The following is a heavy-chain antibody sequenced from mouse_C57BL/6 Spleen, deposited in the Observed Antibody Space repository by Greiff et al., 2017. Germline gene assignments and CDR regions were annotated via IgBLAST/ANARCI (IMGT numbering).Heavy chain of an antibody. CDR1: GFTFSSYG. J-gene: IGHJ2*01. V-gene: IGHV5-6*02. CDR2: ISSGGSYT. Sequence: DVMLVESGGDLVKPGGSLKLSCAASGFTFSSYGMSWVRQTPDKRLEWVATISSGGSYTYYPDSVKGRFTISRDNAKNTLYLQMSSLKSEDTAMYYCARGGSWGFDYWGQGTTLTVSS. D-gene: IGHD4-1*01. CDR3: ARGGSWGFDY.